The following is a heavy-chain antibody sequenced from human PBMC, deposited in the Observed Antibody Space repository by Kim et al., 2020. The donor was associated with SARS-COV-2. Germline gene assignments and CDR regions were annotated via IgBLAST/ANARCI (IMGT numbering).Heavy chain of an antibody. D-gene: IGHD3-3*01. CDR1: GGSFSGYY. V-gene: IGHV4-34*01. CDR2: INHSGST. CDR3: ARTRRITIFGVVIESRPFVY. J-gene: IGHJ4*02. Sequence: SETLSLTCAVYGGSFSGYYWSWIRQPPGKGLEWIGEINHSGSTNYNPSLKSRVTISVDTSKNQFSLKLSSVTAADTAVYYCARTRRITIFGVVIESRPFVYWGEGTLVTGSS.